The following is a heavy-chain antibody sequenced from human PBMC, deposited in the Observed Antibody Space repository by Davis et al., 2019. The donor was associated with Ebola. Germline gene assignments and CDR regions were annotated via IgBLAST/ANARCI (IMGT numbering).Heavy chain of an antibody. CDR1: GFTFSSYA. J-gene: IGHJ2*01. CDR2: LTGSGGRA. Sequence: GESLKISCAASGFTFSSYAMSWVRQAPGKGLEWVSALTGSGGRADYGDSVKGRFTISRDNAKNTLYLQMNSLRAEDTAVYYCAKHRPHGDSDWYFDLWGRGTLVTVSS. CDR3: AKHRPHGDSDWYFDL. V-gene: IGHV3-23*01. D-gene: IGHD4-17*01.